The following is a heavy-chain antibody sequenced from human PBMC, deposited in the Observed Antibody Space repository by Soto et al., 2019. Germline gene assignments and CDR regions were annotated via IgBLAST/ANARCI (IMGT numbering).Heavy chain of an antibody. Sequence: QVQLVQSGAEVKKPGASVKVSCKASGYTFTSYYMHWVRQAPGPGLGWMGIINLSGGSTSYEQKYQGSVTVPRDTSTNTVYLEQNRLRPEDTALYYCARTYSWSYLHFDLRGRGTLVTVSS. J-gene: IGHJ2*01. CDR3: ARTYSWSYLHFDL. V-gene: IGHV1-46*03. D-gene: IGHD1-26*01. CDR1: GYTFTSYY. CDR2: INLSGGST.